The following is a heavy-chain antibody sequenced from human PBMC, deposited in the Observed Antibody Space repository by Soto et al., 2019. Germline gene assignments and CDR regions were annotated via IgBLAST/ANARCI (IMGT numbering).Heavy chain of an antibody. J-gene: IGHJ6*02. CDR1: GFNFDDYA. Sequence: EVQLVESGGGLVQPGRSLRLSCAASGFNFDDYAMHWVRQAPGKGLEWVSGISWNSGSIGYADSVKGRFTISRDNAKNSLYLQMNSLRAEDTALYYCAKVVPSLYYYYGMDVWGQGTTVTVSS. V-gene: IGHV3-9*01. D-gene: IGHD5-12*01. CDR2: ISWNSGSI. CDR3: AKVVPSLYYYYGMDV.